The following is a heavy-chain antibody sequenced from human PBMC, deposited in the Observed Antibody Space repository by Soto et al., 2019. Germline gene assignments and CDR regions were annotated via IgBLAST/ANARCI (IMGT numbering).Heavy chain of an antibody. CDR2: ISYDGSNK. Sequence: GGSLRLSCAASGFTFSSYGMHWVRQAPGKGLEWVAVISYDGSNKYYADSVKGRFTISRDNSKNTLYLQMNSLRAEDTAVYYCAKDAIAAAYYYYGMDVWGQGTTVTVS. CDR3: AKDAIAAAYYYYGMDV. V-gene: IGHV3-30*18. J-gene: IGHJ6*02. CDR1: GFTFSSYG. D-gene: IGHD6-13*01.